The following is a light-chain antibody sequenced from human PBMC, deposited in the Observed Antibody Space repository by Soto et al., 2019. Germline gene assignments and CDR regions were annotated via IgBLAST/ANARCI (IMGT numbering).Light chain of an antibody. Sequence: QSVLTQPPSLSGTPGQRVTISCSGSNFNVKINYVYCYQQFAGTAPKLLIYSNNRRPSGVPDRFSGSKSGSSASLAISGLRPEDEADYYCASWDDSLSETVFGGGTQLTVL. CDR1: NFNVKINY. CDR2: SNN. CDR3: ASWDDSLSETV. V-gene: IGLV1-47*01. J-gene: IGLJ7*01.